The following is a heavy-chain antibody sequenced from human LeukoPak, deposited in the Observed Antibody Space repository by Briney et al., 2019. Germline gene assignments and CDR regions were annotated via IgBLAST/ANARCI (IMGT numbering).Heavy chain of an antibody. CDR2: ISGSGGST. CDR3: AKGLTAAGTGWFDP. Sequence: GGSLRLSCAASGFTFRTYAMNWVRQAPGKGLEWVSAISGSGGSTYYADSVKGRFTISRDNSKNTLYLQMNSLRAEDTAVYYCAKGLTAAGTGWFDPWGQGTLVTVSS. CDR1: GFTFRTYA. D-gene: IGHD6-13*01. V-gene: IGHV3-23*01. J-gene: IGHJ5*02.